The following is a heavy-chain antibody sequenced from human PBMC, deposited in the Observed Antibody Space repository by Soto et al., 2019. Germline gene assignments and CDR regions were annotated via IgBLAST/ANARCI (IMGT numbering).Heavy chain of an antibody. J-gene: IGHJ4*02. CDR1: GFTFSSYA. Sequence: GGSLRLSCAASGFTFSSYAMSWVRQAPGKGLEWVSAISGSGGGTYYADSVKGRFTISRDNSKNTLYLQMNSLRAEDTAVYYCAHGAVAGPYYFDYWGQGTLVTVSS. CDR2: ISGSGGGT. V-gene: IGHV3-23*01. CDR3: AHGAVAGPYYFDY. D-gene: IGHD6-19*01.